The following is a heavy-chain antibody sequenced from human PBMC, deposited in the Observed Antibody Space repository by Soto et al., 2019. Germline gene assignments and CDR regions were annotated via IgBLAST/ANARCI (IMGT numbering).Heavy chain of an antibody. CDR3: ARGRLEQLVPDYYYGMDV. V-gene: IGHV6-1*01. J-gene: IGHJ6*02. Sequence: SQTLSLTCAISGDSVSSNSAAWNWIRQSPSRGLYWLGRTYYRSKWYNDYAVSVKSRITINPDTSKNQFSLQLNSVTPEDTAVYYCARGRLEQLVPDYYYGMDVWGQGTTVTVSS. CDR2: TYYRSKWYN. D-gene: IGHD6-6*01. CDR1: GDSVSSNSAA.